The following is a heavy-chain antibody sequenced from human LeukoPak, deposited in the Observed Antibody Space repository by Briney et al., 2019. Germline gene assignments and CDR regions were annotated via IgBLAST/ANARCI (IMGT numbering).Heavy chain of an antibody. V-gene: IGHV3-33*06. CDR2: IWYDGSNK. CDR3: AKERITMVRRSNWFDP. CDR1: GFTFSSYG. J-gene: IGHJ5*02. Sequence: PGRSLRLSCAASGFTFSSYGMHWVRQAPGKGLEWVAVIWYDGSNKYYADSVKGRFTISRDNSKNTLYLQMNGLRAEDTAVCYCAKERITMVRRSNWFDPWGQGTLVTVSS. D-gene: IGHD3-10*01.